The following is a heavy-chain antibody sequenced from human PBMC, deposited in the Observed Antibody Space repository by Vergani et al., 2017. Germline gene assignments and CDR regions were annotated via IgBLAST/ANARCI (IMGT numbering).Heavy chain of an antibody. CDR2: INPNSGGT. D-gene: IGHD6-13*01. V-gene: IGHV1-2*02. J-gene: IGHJ4*02. CDR1: GYTFAGYN. CDR3: ARGWSGYSTSWFFEY. Sequence: QVQLVQSGAEVKKPGASVKVSCKASGYTFAGYNIHWVRQAPGQGLELMGWINPNSGGTNHAQKFQGRVTMTRDTSINTAYMELSRLRSDATAVYYCARGWSGYSTSWFFEYWGQGTLVTVSS.